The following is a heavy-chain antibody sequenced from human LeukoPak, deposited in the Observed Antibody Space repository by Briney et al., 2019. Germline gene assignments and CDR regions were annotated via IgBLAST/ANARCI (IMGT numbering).Heavy chain of an antibody. CDR1: GFTFSNYA. J-gene: IGHJ4*02. CDR2: ISYDGSNK. V-gene: IGHV3-30-3*01. CDR3: ARRRFGYNRGPFDY. D-gene: IGHD5-24*01. Sequence: GGSLRLSCAASGFTFSNYAMHWVRQAPGKGLEWVTFISYDGSNKHYADSVQGRFTISRDNSKNTLYLQMNSLRPEDTAVYYCARRRFGYNRGPFDYWGQGILVTVSS.